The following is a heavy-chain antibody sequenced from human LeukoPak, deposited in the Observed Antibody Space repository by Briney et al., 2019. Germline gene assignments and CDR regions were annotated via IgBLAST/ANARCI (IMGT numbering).Heavy chain of an antibody. V-gene: IGHV4-30-4*08. CDR1: GGSISSGDYY. Sequence: PSETLSLTCTVSGGSISSGDYYWSWIRQPPGKGLEWIGYIYYSGSTYYNPSLKSRVTISVDTSKNQFSLKLSSVTAADTAVYYCASRPYYYHYYYMDVWGKGTTVTVSS. CDR2: IYYSGST. CDR3: ASRPYYYHYYYMDV. J-gene: IGHJ6*03.